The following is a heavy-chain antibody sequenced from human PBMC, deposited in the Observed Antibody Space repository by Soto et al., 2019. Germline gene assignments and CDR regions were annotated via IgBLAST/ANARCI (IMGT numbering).Heavy chain of an antibody. J-gene: IGHJ4*02. CDR3: ARDLRHSYGYLEVDDY. Sequence: QVQLVESGGGAVQPGRSLRLSCAASGFTFSSYAMHWVRQAPGKGLEWVAVISYDGSNKYYADSVKGRFTISRDNSKNTLYLQMNSLRAEDTAVYYCARDLRHSYGYLEVDDYWGQGTLVTVSS. D-gene: IGHD5-18*01. V-gene: IGHV3-30-3*01. CDR2: ISYDGSNK. CDR1: GFTFSSYA.